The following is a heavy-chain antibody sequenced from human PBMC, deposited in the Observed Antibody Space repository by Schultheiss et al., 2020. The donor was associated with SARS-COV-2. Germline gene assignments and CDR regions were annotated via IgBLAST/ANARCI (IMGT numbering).Heavy chain of an antibody. Sequence: GGSLRLSCAASGFRFSDHYMDWVRQAPGKGLEWVAFIWYDGSNRYYADSVKGRFTISRDNSKNTLYLQMNSLRAEDTAVYYCARLGDTAVAVEPYWGQGTLVTVSS. V-gene: IGHV3-33*08. CDR1: GFRFSDHY. CDR3: ARLGDTAVAVEPY. J-gene: IGHJ4*02. CDR2: IWYDGSNR. D-gene: IGHD5-18*01.